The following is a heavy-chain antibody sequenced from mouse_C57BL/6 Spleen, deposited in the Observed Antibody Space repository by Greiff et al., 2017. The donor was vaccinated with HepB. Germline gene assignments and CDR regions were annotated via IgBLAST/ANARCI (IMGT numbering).Heavy chain of an antibody. CDR2: IYPRDGST. CDR3: ARSGPVVGYYFDY. D-gene: IGHD1-1*01. Sequence: VQLVESGPELVKPGASVKLSCKASGYTFTSYDINWVKQRPGQGLEWIGWIYPRDGSTKYNEKFKGKATLTVDTSSSTAYMELHSLTSEDSAVYFCARSGPVVGYYFDYWGQGTTLTVSS. V-gene: IGHV1-85*01. CDR1: GYTFTSYD. J-gene: IGHJ2*01.